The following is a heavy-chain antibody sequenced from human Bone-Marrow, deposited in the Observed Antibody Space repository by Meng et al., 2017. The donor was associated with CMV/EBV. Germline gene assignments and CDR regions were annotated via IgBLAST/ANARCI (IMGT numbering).Heavy chain of an antibody. D-gene: IGHD2-15*01. CDR1: GVSISSYY. CDR3: ARGNWALVGGWFDP. J-gene: IGHJ5*02. Sequence: GSLRLSCYVSGVSISSYYWSWIRQPPGKGLEWIGFIYYSGNTNYNYSLQSRISISLDTSKNQFSLNLISVTAADTAVYYCARGNWALVGGWFDPWGQGTLVTVSS. V-gene: IGHV4-59*01. CDR2: IYYSGNT.